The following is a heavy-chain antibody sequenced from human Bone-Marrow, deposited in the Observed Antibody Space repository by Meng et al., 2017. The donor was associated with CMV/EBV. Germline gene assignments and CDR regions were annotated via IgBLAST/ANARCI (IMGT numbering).Heavy chain of an antibody. CDR3: TRTDCTDGVCYPGD. J-gene: IGHJ4*02. CDR2: ISPYNGLT. Sequence: ASCYTFSSYGLDWVRQAPGQGFEWLGWISPYNGLTNYPQKFQGRVTMTTDTSTNTAFMELGSLRFDDTAVYYCTRTDCTDGVCYPGDWGQGTLVTVSS. D-gene: IGHD2-8*01. CDR1: CYTFSSYG. V-gene: IGHV1-18*01.